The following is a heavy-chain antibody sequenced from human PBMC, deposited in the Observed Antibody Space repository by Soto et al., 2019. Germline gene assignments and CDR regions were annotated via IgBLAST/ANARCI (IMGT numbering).Heavy chain of an antibody. CDR2: IIPIFGTA. V-gene: IGHV1-69*12. D-gene: IGHD2-15*01. CDR1: GGTFSSYA. J-gene: IGHJ4*02. Sequence: QVQLVQSGAEVKKPGSSVKVSCKASGGTFSSYAISWVRQAPGQGLEWMGGIIPIFGTANYAQKFQGRVTITADESXSXDXKELSRLRSEETAVYRCARGTPYCSGGSCYPHSFDYWGQGPLVTVSS. CDR3: ARGTPYCSGGSCYPHSFDY.